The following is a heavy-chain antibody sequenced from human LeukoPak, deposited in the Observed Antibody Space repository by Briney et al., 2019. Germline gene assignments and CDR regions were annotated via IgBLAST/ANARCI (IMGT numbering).Heavy chain of an antibody. J-gene: IGHJ5*02. D-gene: IGHD3-10*01. CDR3: ATEFYGSGSYYNSP. V-gene: IGHV1-8*01. Sequence: ASVKVSCKASGYTFTSYDINWVRQATGRGLEWMGWMNPNSGNTGYAQKFQGRVTMTRNTSISTAYMELSSLRSEDTAVYYCATEFYGSGSYYNSPWGQGTLVTVSS. CDR1: GYTFTSYD. CDR2: MNPNSGNT.